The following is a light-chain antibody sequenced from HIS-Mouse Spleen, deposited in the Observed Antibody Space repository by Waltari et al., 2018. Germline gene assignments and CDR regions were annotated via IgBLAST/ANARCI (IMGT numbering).Light chain of an antibody. V-gene: IGLV2-11*01. CDR2: EVS. CDR1: SSDVCGYTY. CDR3: CSYAGSYTWV. J-gene: IGLJ3*02. Sequence: QSALTQPRSVSGSPGQSVTISCTGTSSDVCGYTYVSWDQQQPGKAPKLMIYEVSKRPSGVPDRFSGSKSGNTASLTISGLQAEDEADYYCCSYAGSYTWVFGGGTKLTVL.